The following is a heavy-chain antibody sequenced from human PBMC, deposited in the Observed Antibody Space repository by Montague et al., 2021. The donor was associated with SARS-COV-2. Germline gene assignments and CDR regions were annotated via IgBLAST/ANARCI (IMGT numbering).Heavy chain of an antibody. CDR2: XYWXDDK. Sequence: PALVKPTQTLTLTCTFSGFSLSTSGVCVGWTRQPPGKALEWLALXYWXDDKRYSPSLKSRLTITKDTSKNPVVLTMTNMDPVDTATYYCAHKTGLRYFDWLFQTNPTGGYFDLWGRGTLVTVSS. CDR3: AHKTGLRYFDWLFQTNPTGGYFDL. V-gene: IGHV2-5*02. J-gene: IGHJ2*01. CDR1: GFSLSTSGVC. D-gene: IGHD3-9*01.